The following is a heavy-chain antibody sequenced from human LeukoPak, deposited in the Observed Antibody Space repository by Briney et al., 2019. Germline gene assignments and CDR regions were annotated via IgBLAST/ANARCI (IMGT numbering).Heavy chain of an antibody. CDR3: AKDIWDGYNRGIDL. CDR2: ISGSGGST. V-gene: IGHV3-23*01. J-gene: IGHJ5*02. CDR1: GFTFSSYA. Sequence: GGSLRLSCAASGFTFSSYAMSWVRQAPGKGLEWVSAISGSGGSTYYADSVKGRFTISRDNSKNTLYLQMNSLRAEDTAVYYCAKDIWDGYNRGIDLWGQGTLVTVSS. D-gene: IGHD5-24*01.